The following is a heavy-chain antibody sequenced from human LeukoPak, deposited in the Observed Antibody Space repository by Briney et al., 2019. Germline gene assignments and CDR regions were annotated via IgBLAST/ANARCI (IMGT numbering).Heavy chain of an antibody. V-gene: IGHV4-4*02. Sequence: TSETLSLTCTVSGGSIGSDNWWTWVRQPPGKGLEWIGEINHSGSTNYNPSLKSRVTISVDTSKNQFSLKLSSVTAADTAVYYCARVSSGWYKYFDYWGQGTLVTVSS. CDR2: INHSGST. D-gene: IGHD6-19*01. CDR1: GGSIGSDNW. CDR3: ARVSSGWYKYFDY. J-gene: IGHJ4*02.